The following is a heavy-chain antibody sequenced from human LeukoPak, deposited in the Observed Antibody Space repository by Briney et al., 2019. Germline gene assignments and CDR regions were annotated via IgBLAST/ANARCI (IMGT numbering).Heavy chain of an antibody. Sequence: PGGSLRLSCAASGFTFKTYWMHWVRQAPGKGLVWVSHSNSDGSSTSYADSVRGRFTISRDNAKNTLYLQMNSLRAEDTAVYYCVRDISGTGVYWGQGTLVSVSS. CDR2: SNSDGSST. V-gene: IGHV3-74*01. CDR3: VRDISGTGVY. CDR1: GFTFKTYW. D-gene: IGHD6-13*01. J-gene: IGHJ4*02.